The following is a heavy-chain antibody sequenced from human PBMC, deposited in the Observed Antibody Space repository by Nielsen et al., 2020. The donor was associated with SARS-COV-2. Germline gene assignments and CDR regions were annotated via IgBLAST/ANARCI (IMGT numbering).Heavy chain of an antibody. Sequence: GGSLRLSCTASGFALSAYGMDWVRQVPGRGLEWLAHIRMSDGATQYADSVRGRFTISRDNAENSLYLQMNSLRDEDTAVYFCAKELEVCCHYMDVWGKGTTVTVSS. CDR1: GFALSAYG. CDR3: AKELEVCCHYMDV. V-gene: IGHV3-48*02. D-gene: IGHD5/OR15-5a*01. CDR2: IRMSDGAT. J-gene: IGHJ6*03.